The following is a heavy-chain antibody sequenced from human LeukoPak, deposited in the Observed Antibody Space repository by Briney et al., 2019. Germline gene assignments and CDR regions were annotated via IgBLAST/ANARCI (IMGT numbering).Heavy chain of an antibody. Sequence: GGSVRVSRLGSGLTFSQAWMRWVGQAAGRGLAGVGRIKSKSDGGTIDYAARVKGRFTISRDDSRNTLYLQMNSLKTEDTAVYYCTTRRQDGWWGQGTLVTVS. CDR3: TTRRQDGW. D-gene: IGHD2-15*01. V-gene: IGHV3-15*01. CDR1: GLTFSQAW. J-gene: IGHJ4*02. CDR2: IKSKSDGGTI.